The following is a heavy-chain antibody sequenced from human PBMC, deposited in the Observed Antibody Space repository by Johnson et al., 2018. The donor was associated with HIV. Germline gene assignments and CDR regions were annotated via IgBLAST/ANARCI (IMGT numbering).Heavy chain of an antibody. Sequence: VQLVESGGGLVQPGGSLRLSCGASGFSVSNNYMNWVRQAPGKGLEWVSVIYSGGSTYYADSVRGRFTISRDNAKNSLYLQMNSLRAEDTALYYCARLTSGAFDIWGPGTMVTVSS. V-gene: IGHV3-66*01. CDR3: ARLTSGAFDI. J-gene: IGHJ3*02. CDR1: GFSVSNNY. CDR2: IYSGGST. D-gene: IGHD1-14*01.